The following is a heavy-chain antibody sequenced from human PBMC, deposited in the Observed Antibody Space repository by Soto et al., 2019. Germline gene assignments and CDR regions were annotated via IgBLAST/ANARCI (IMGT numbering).Heavy chain of an antibody. V-gene: IGHV3-23*01. CDR3: AKMAVFGLAVAGTPPFDY. D-gene: IGHD6-19*01. CDR2: ISGSGGST. J-gene: IGHJ4*02. Sequence: GGSLRLSCAASGFTFSSYAMSWVRQAPGKGLEWVSAISGSGGSTYYADSVKGRFTISRDNSKNTLYLQMNSLRAEDTAVYYCAKMAVFGLAVAGTPPFDYWGQGTLVTVSS. CDR1: GFTFSSYA.